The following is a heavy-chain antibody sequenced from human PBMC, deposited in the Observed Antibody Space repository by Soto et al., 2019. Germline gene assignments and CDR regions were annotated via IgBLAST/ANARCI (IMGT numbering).Heavy chain of an antibody. CDR3: ARERKFDFWRKGLDV. D-gene: IGHD3-3*01. CDR1: GYTFSTYD. V-gene: IGHV1-8*01. Sequence: ASVKVSCKASGYTFSTYDINWVRQAPGQGLEWLGWMEPNSGSTGYAQNFQGRITMTRNISRNTAHMELSSLQSEDTAVDYCARERKFDFWRKGLDVWGQGTTVTVSS. CDR2: MEPNSGST. J-gene: IGHJ6*02.